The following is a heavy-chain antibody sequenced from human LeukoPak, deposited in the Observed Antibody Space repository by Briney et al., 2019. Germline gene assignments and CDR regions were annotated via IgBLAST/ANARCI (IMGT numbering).Heavy chain of an antibody. CDR1: GFTFSSYG. Sequence: PGGSLRLSCAASGFTFSSYGMHWVRQAPGKGLEWVAVISYDGSNKYYADSVKGRFTISRDNSKNTLYLQMNSLRAEDTAVYYCAKDPSDITSGSLDYWGQGTLVTVSS. V-gene: IGHV3-30*18. CDR2: ISYDGSNK. D-gene: IGHD5-12*01. J-gene: IGHJ4*02. CDR3: AKDPSDITSGSLDY.